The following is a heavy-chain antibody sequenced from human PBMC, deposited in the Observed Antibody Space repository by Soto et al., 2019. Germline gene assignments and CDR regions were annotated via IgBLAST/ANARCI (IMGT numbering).Heavy chain of an antibody. J-gene: IGHJ5*02. CDR1: GGYISSYY. V-gene: IGHV4-59*01. CDR3: ARGMEDYWFDP. Sequence: SETLSLTCTVSGGYISSYYWSWIRQPPGKGLEWIGYIYYSGSTNYNPSLKSRVTISVDTSKNQFSLKLSSVTAADTAVYYCARGMEDYWFDPWGQGTLVTVSS. CDR2: IYYSGST. D-gene: IGHD2-15*01.